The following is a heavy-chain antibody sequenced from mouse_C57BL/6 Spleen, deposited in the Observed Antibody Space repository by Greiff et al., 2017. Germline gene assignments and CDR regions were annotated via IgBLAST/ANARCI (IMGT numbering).Heavy chain of an antibody. J-gene: IGHJ1*03. V-gene: IGHV1-55*01. CDR3: ARSGYLNWYFDV. CDR2: IHPGSGST. CDR1: GYTFTSYW. Sequence: QVHVKQPGAELVKPGASVKMSCKASGYTFTSYWITWVKQRPGQGLEWIGDIHPGSGSTNYNEKFKSKATLTVDTSSSTAYMQLSSLTSEDSAVYYCARSGYLNWYFDVWGTGTTVTVSS.